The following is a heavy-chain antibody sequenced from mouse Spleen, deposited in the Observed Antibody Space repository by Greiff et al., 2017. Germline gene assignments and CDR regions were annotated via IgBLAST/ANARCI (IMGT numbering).Heavy chain of an antibody. Sequence: VQGVESGPELVKPGASVKISCKASGYAFSSSWMNWVKQRPGQGLEWIGRIYPGDGDTNYNGKFKGKATLTADKSSSTAYMQLSSLTSVDSAVYFCARGTYYGYDWYFDVWGAGTTVTVSS. D-gene: IGHD1-2*01. CDR3: ARGTYYGYDWYFDV. J-gene: IGHJ1*01. V-gene: IGHV1-82*01. CDR2: IYPGDGDT. CDR1: GYAFSSSW.